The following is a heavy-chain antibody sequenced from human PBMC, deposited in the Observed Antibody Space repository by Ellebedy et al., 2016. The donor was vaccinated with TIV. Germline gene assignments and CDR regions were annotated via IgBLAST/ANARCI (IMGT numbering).Heavy chain of an antibody. D-gene: IGHD2-15*01. CDR2: IWYDGNDN. J-gene: IGHJ4*02. CDR3: ARTSVASGGFQIDY. V-gene: IGHV3-33*01. Sequence: GGSLRLSCAASGFTFSSYGMHWVRQAPGKGLEWVAVIWYDGNDNYYADSVQGRFTISRDNSKNTLHLQMYGLGVEDTAVYYCARTSVASGGFQIDYWGQGTLVTVSS. CDR1: GFTFSSYG.